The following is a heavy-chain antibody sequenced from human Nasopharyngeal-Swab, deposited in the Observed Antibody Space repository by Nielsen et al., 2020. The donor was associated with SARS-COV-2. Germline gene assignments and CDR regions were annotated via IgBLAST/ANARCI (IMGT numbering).Heavy chain of an antibody. CDR1: GGSISSYY. V-gene: IGHV4-59*01. CDR3: ARSNYDFWSGYYSLGWFDP. Sequence: SETLSLTCTVSGGSISSYYWSWIRQPPGKGLEWIGYIYYSGSTNYNPSLKSRVTISVDTSKNQFSLKLSSVTAADTAVYHCARSNYDFWSGYYSLGWFDPWGQGTLVTVSS. CDR2: IYYSGST. J-gene: IGHJ5*02. D-gene: IGHD3-3*01.